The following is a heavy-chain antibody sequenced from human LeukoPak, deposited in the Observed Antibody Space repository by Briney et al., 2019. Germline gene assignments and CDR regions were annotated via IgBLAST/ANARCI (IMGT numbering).Heavy chain of an antibody. V-gene: IGHV6-1*01. CDR1: GDTVSSNSAA. J-gene: IGHJ4*02. Sequence: SQTLSLTCAISGDTVSSNSAAWNWIRQSPSRGLQWLGRTYYRSKWYTDYAVFVKSRISINPDTSKNQFSLQLNSVTPEDTAVYYCARLGSDSRGYYLPPYFDYWGQGTLVTVSS. CDR3: ARLGSDSRGYYLPPYFDY. D-gene: IGHD3-22*01. CDR2: TYYRSKWYT.